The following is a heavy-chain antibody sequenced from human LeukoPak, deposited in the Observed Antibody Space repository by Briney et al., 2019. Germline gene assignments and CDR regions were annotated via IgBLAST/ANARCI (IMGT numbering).Heavy chain of an antibody. CDR3: ARGTFVGIQRYYFDY. CDR1: GGSLSSYY. V-gene: IGHV4-59*01. D-gene: IGHD5-18*01. CDR2: IYYSGST. J-gene: IGHJ4*02. Sequence: PSETLSLTCTVSGGSLSSYYWSWIRQPPGKGLEWIGYIYYSGSTNYNPSLKSRVTISVDTSKNQFSLKLSSVTAADTAVYYCARGTFVGIQRYYFDYWGQGTLVTVSS.